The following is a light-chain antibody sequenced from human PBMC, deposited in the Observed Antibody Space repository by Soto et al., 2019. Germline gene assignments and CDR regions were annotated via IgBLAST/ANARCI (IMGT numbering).Light chain of an antibody. V-gene: IGLV2-14*01. CDR2: DLS. CDR1: SSDVGGYNY. Sequence: QSALTQPASVSGSPGQSITNSCTGTSSDVGGYNYVSWYQQHPGKAPKLMIYDLSNRPSGVSNLFSGSKSRNTASLTISGLQAEDEAEYYCSSYTSSSTLVVFGGGTKLTVL. J-gene: IGLJ2*01. CDR3: SSYTSSSTLVV.